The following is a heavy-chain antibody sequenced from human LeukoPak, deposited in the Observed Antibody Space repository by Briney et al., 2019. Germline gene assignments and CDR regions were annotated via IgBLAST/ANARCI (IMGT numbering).Heavy chain of an antibody. V-gene: IGHV3-23*01. CDR2: ISGNGGNT. Sequence: GGSLRLSCAASGFTFNSYTMSWVRQAPGKGREWGSGISGNGGNTYYADSVKGRFTISRDNSKNTLYLQMNSLRAEDTAIYYCAKVTVGMGRAFDHWGQGTLVTVSS. J-gene: IGHJ4*02. CDR3: AKVTVGMGRAFDH. D-gene: IGHD3-22*01. CDR1: GFTFNSYT.